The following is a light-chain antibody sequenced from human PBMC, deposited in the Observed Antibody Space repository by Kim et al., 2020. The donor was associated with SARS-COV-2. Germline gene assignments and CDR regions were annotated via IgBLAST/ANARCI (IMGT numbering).Light chain of an antibody. J-gene: IGKJ2*01. Sequence: SLSPGDRATPSCRASQTVNSDLAWYEHKPGQAPRLLMYDISNRAIGIPARFSGSGTGTDFTLTISSLETEDSAVYYCQQRDNWPYTFGQGTRLEI. CDR2: DIS. CDR1: QTVNSD. CDR3: QQRDNWPYT. V-gene: IGKV3-11*01.